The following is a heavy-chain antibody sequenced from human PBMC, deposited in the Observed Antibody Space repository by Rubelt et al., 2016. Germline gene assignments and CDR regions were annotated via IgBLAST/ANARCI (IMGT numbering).Heavy chain of an antibody. CDR2: INLGGST. CDR1: GGSFSGYY. J-gene: IGHJ4*02. Sequence: QVQLQQWGAGLLKPSETLSLTCAVYGGSFSGYYWSWIRQPPGKGLEWIGEINLGGSTTYNPSLKSRVTISVDTSKNQFSLNLSSGTAADTAVYYCARGVPGYSSTCYRQWGQGTLVTVSS. V-gene: IGHV4-34*01. D-gene: IGHD6-13*01. CDR3: ARGVPGYSSTCYRQ.